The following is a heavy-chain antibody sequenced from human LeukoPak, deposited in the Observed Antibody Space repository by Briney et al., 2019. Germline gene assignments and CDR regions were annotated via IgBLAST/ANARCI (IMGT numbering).Heavy chain of an antibody. D-gene: IGHD3-3*01. V-gene: IGHV3-64*01. CDR2: ISSNGGST. CDR1: GFTFSSYA. CDR3: ARAATLRFLEWLSDNWFDP. Sequence: GGSLRLSCAASGFTFSSYAMHWVRQAPGKGLEYVSAISSNGGSTYYANSVKGRFTISRDNSKNTLYLQMGSLGAEDMAVYYCARAATLRFLEWLSDNWFDPWGQGTLVTVSS. J-gene: IGHJ5*02.